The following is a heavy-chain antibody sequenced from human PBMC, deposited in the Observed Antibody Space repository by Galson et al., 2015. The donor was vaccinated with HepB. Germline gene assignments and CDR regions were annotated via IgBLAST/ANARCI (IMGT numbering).Heavy chain of an antibody. CDR3: ARGRTSVVGGTPNWFDP. D-gene: IGHD2-15*01. J-gene: IGHJ5*02. CDR2: IIPIFGTA. CDR1: GGTFSSYG. Sequence: SVKVSCKASGGTFSSYGISWVRQAPGQGLEWMGGIIPIFGTANYAQKVQGRVTITADESTSTAYMELSSLRSEDAAVDYCARGRTSVVGGTPNWFDPWGQGTLVTVSS. V-gene: IGHV1-69*13.